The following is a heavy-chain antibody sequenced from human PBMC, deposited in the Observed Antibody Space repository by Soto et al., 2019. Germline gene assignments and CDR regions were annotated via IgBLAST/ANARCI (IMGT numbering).Heavy chain of an antibody. D-gene: IGHD2-2*01. Sequence: QEQLQESGPGLVKPSETLSLTCTVSGGSISSYYWSWIRQPPGKGLEWIGYIYYSGSTNYNPSLKSRVTISVDTSKNQFSLKLTSVTAADTAVYYCARGVERVAMPSGYWGQGTLVTVSS. CDR1: GGSISSYY. V-gene: IGHV4-59*01. CDR2: IYYSGST. J-gene: IGHJ4*02. CDR3: ARGVERVAMPSGY.